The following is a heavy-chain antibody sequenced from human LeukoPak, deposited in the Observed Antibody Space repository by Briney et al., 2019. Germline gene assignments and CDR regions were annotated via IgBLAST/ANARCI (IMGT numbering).Heavy chain of an antibody. J-gene: IGHJ6*03. D-gene: IGHD1-14*01. CDR1: GGSISSYY. V-gene: IGHV4-59*01. Sequence: SETLSLTCTVSGGSISSYYWSWIRQPPGKGLEWIGYIYYSGSTNYNPSLKSRVTISVDTSKNQFSLKLSSVTAADTAVYYCAITQPYYYYMDVWGKGTTVTISS. CDR3: AITQPYYYYMDV. CDR2: IYYSGST.